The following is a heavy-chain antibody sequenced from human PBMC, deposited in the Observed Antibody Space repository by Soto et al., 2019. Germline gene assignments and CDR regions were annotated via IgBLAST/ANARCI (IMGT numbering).Heavy chain of an antibody. CDR3: ARLYYYYHSRHAFDI. D-gene: IGHD3-22*01. CDR2: INSDGSST. J-gene: IGHJ3*02. CDR1: GFTFSSYW. Sequence: GGSLRLSCAASGFTFSSYWMHWVRQAPGKGLVWVSRINSDGSSTSYADSVKCRFPISRDNAKNTLYLQMNSLRAEDTAVYYCARLYYYYHSRHAFDIWGQGTMVTVS. V-gene: IGHV3-74*01.